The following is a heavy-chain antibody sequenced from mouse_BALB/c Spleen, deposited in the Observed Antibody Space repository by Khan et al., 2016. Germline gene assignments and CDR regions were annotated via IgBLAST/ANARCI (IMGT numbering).Heavy chain of an antibody. CDR3: ARFRRYDGDY. D-gene: IGHD2-14*01. J-gene: IGHJ2*01. CDR2: INPSTGYT. Sequence: QVQLQQSGAELAKPGASVKMSCKASGYTFTSYWMHWVKQRPGQGLEWIGYINPSTGYTEYNQKFKDKATLTADKSSSTAYMQLSSLTSEDSAVYYCARFRRYDGDYWGQGTTLIVSS. V-gene: IGHV1-7*01. CDR1: GYTFTSYW.